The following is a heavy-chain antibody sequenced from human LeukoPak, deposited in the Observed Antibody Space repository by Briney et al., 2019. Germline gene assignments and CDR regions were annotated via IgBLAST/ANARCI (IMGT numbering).Heavy chain of an antibody. CDR1: GFSFGDYD. CDR3: AREGRGYYGDFDF. Sequence: GGSLRLSRSASGFSFGDYDMNWIRQAPGKGREWVAYIRNDGSTIYDADSVRGRFTISRDNAEKSLYLQMNSLRAEDTAVYYCAREGRGYYGDFDFWGQGTLVTVSS. V-gene: IGHV3-11*01. CDR2: IRNDGSTI. D-gene: IGHD3-22*01. J-gene: IGHJ4*02.